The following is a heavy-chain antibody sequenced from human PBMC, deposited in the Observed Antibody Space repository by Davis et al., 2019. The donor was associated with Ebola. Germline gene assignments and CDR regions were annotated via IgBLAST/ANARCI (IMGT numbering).Heavy chain of an antibody. Sequence: GESLKISCAASGFTFSSYSMNWVRQAPGKGLEWVSSISCSSSYIYYADSVKGRFTISRDNAKNSLYLQMNSLRAEDTAVYYCARDKLNYGDYGDAFDIWGQGTMVTVSS. D-gene: IGHD4-17*01. CDR1: GFTFSSYS. CDR3: ARDKLNYGDYGDAFDI. V-gene: IGHV3-21*01. CDR2: ISCSSSYI. J-gene: IGHJ3*02.